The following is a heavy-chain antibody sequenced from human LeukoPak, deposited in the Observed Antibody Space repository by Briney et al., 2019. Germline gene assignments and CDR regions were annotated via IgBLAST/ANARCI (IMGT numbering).Heavy chain of an antibody. CDR2: IRNDGSDT. V-gene: IGHV3-74*01. CDR3: ARDPYSGRYGDYYYYYMDV. D-gene: IGHD1-26*01. Sequence: PGGSLRLSCAASGVTFSNYWMHWVRQAPGKGLVWVSRIRNDGSDTRYAESVKGRFTISRDNAQNSLYLQINSLRAEDTAVYYCARDPYSGRYGDYYYYYMDVWGKGTTVTISS. CDR1: GVTFSNYW. J-gene: IGHJ6*03.